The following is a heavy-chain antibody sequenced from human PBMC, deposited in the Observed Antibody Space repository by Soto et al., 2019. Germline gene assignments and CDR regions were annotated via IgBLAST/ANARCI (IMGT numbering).Heavy chain of an antibody. CDR3: AKDYCSGGSCYYYYYYYMDV. CDR2: ISGSGGST. Sequence: GVSLRLSCAASGFTFSSYAMSWVRQAPGKGLEWVSAISGSGGSTYYADSVKGRFTISRGNSKNTLYLQMNSLRAEDTAVYYCAKDYCSGGSCYYYYYYYMDVWGKGTTVTVSS. CDR1: GFTFSSYA. D-gene: IGHD2-15*01. J-gene: IGHJ6*03. V-gene: IGHV3-23*01.